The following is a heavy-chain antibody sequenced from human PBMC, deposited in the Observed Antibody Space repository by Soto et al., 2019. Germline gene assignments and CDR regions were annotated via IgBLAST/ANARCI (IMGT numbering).Heavy chain of an antibody. V-gene: IGHV1-24*01. CDR3: ATVLEWVVAATPTWFDP. Sequence: GASVKVSCKVSGYTLTELSMHWVRQAPGKGLEWMGGFDPEDGETIYAQKFQGRVTMTEDTSTDTAYMELSSLRSEDTAVYYCATVLEWVVAATPTWFDPWGQGTLVTVSS. CDR2: FDPEDGET. J-gene: IGHJ5*02. CDR1: GYTLTELS. D-gene: IGHD2-15*01.